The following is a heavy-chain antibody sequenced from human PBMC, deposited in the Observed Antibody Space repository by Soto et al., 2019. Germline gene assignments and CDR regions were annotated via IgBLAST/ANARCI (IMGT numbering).Heavy chain of an antibody. CDR1: GLTVSSNY. V-gene: IGHV3-53*01. Sequence: GGSLRLSCAASGLTVSSNYMSWVRQAPGKGLEWVSVIYSGGSTYYADSVKGRFTISRDNSKNTLYLQMNSLRAEDTAVYYCARYEQQLAYGMDVWGQGTTVTVSS. CDR2: IYSGGST. D-gene: IGHD6-13*01. CDR3: ARYEQQLAYGMDV. J-gene: IGHJ6*02.